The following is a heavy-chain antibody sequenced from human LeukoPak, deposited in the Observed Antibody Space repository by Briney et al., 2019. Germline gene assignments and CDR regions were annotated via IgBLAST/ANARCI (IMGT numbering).Heavy chain of an antibody. Sequence: GGSLRLSCAASGFTFSSYAMSWVRQAPGKGLEWVSAISGSGGSTYYADSVKGRFTISRDNSKNTLYLQMNSLRAEDTAVYYCVGGRDAYCGGDCYSSDAFDIWGQGTLVTVSS. CDR2: ISGSGGST. D-gene: IGHD2-21*02. J-gene: IGHJ3*02. CDR1: GFTFSSYA. V-gene: IGHV3-23*01. CDR3: VGGRDAYCGGDCYSSDAFDI.